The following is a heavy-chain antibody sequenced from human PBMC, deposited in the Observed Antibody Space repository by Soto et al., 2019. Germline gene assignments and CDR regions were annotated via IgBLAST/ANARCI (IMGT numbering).Heavy chain of an antibody. Sequence: QVQLVQSGSESMQPGASVKVSCKGSGYNFNSQSINWLRQAPGQGLEWMGWINPNTGNPTYDQGFTALSVFSVDTSVTTVYLQIFSLKADDSAVYCCARDRARGSFDYWGQGTLVTVSS. J-gene: IGHJ4*02. D-gene: IGHD1-26*01. V-gene: IGHV7-4-1*01. CDR3: ARDRARGSFDY. CDR2: INPNTGNP. CDR1: GYNFNSQS.